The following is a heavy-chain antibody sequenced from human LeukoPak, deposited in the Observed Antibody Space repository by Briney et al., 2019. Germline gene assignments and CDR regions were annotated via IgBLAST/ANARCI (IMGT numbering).Heavy chain of an antibody. Sequence: GGSLRPSCAASGFTFSSYTMNWVRQAPGKGLEWVSSISSSSTYINYADSVKGRFTISRDNAKNSLYLQMNSLRAEDTAVYYCVRGHIVVMADDDVFDYWGQGTLITVSS. J-gene: IGHJ4*02. CDR3: VRGHIVVMADDDVFDY. D-gene: IGHD2-21*01. CDR1: GFTFSSYT. CDR2: ISSSSTYI. V-gene: IGHV3-21*01.